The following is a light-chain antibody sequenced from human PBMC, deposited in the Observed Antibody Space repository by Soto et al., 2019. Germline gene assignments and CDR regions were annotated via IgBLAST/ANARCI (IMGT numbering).Light chain of an antibody. Sequence: SYELTQPPSVSVSPGQTASISCSGDKLGNKFACWYQQRPGQSPVLVTYQDTKRPSGIPERFSGSKSGNTATLTISGTQAMDEADYYCQAWDSTTVVFGGGTKVTVL. J-gene: IGLJ2*01. CDR1: KLGNKF. V-gene: IGLV3-1*01. CDR3: QAWDSTTVV. CDR2: QDT.